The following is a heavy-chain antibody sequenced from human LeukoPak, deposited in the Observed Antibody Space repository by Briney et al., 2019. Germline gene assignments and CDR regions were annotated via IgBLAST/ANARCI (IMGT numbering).Heavy chain of an antibody. CDR2: IYTSGST. V-gene: IGHV4-61*09. Sequence: SETLSLTCTVSGGSISSGNYYWSWIRQPAGRGLEWIGHIYTSGSTNYNPSLKSRVTISVDTSKNQFSLKLSSVTAADTAVYYCAREGYDSLWGQGTLVTVSS. CDR1: GGSISSGNYY. CDR3: AREGYDSL. D-gene: IGHD3-3*01. J-gene: IGHJ4*02.